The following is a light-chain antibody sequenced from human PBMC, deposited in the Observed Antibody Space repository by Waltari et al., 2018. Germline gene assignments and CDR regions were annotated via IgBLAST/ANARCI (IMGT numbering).Light chain of an antibody. Sequence: DIVLSQSPATLSLSPGERATLSCRASQSVSRYLAWYQQKPGQAPRLLIYDASNRATGIPVRFSGSGSGTDFTLTISSLGPEDFAVYYCLQHSNWPRFTFGPGTKVGIK. CDR1: QSVSRY. CDR3: LQHSNWPRFT. J-gene: IGKJ3*01. CDR2: DAS. V-gene: IGKV3-11*01.